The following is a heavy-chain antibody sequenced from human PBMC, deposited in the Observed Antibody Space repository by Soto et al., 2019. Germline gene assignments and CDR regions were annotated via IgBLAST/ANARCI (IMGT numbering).Heavy chain of an antibody. D-gene: IGHD1-1*01. J-gene: IGHJ4*02. Sequence: SGPTLVNPTQTLTLTCTFSGFSRSTNGEEVDWIRQPPGKALEWLALVYWDDDKRYSPSLKSRLTITKDTSKNQVVLTMTNMDPVDTATYYCVHRRVQIFDFWGQGALVTVSS. CDR1: GFSRSTNGEE. V-gene: IGHV2-5*02. CDR3: VHRRVQIFDF. CDR2: VYWDDDK.